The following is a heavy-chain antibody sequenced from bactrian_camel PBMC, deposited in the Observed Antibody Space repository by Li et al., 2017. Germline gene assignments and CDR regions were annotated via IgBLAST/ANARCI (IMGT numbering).Heavy chain of an antibody. Sequence: HVQLVESGGGSVQSGGSLRLSCAASEDTYSSNCMGWFRQAPGKEREGVAAICPGYGTTYYADSVKGRFTISQDNAKKTVYLQMNALKLEDTAMYYCAADRRLRLGPALSVSRYIAWGQGTQVTVS. J-gene: IGHJ6*01. D-gene: IGHD4*01. V-gene: IGHV3S1*01. CDR1: EDTYSSNC. CDR3: AADRRLRLGPALSVSRYIA. CDR2: ICPGYGTT.